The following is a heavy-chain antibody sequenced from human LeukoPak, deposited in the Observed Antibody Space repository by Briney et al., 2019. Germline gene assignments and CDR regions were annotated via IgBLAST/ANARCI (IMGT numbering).Heavy chain of an antibody. D-gene: IGHD3-22*01. CDR3: ARNSSGYLDS. Sequence: SQTLSLTCAVYGESFSVYYWSWSWIRQPPGKGLEWIGEINHSGSTNYIPSLKSRVTISVDTSKNQFSLKLNSVTAADTAVYYCARNSSGYLDSWGQGTLVTVSS. V-gene: IGHV4-34*01. J-gene: IGHJ4*02. CDR2: INHSGST. CDR1: GESFSVYY.